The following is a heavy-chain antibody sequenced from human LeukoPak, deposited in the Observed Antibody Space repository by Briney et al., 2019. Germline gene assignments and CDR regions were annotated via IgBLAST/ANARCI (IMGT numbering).Heavy chain of an antibody. CDR3: ARYVAVQFDP. Sequence: ASVKVSCNASGYTFTSYGISCVRQAPGQGLQWMGWISSYNGNTNYAQKLQGRVTITTDTSTSTAHMELRRLRSHDPAVYYCARYVAVQFDPRGQGTLVTVSS. J-gene: IGHJ5*02. CDR2: ISSYNGNT. D-gene: IGHD3-16*01. V-gene: IGHV1-18*01. CDR1: GYTFTSYG.